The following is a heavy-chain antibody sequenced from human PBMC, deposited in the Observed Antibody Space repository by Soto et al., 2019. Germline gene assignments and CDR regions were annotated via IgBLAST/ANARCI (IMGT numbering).Heavy chain of an antibody. CDR3: ARIYAGYNSDSG. CDR1: GASIINYY. CDR2: VSNTATT. D-gene: IGHD5-18*01. V-gene: IGHV4-59*12. Sequence: SETLSLTCTVSGASIINYYWAWIRQSPGGGLESIGYVSNTATTTYNPSLKNRVTTSVDASKNQFSLKLISVTAADTAVYYCARIYAGYNSDSGWGQGTLVTVSS. J-gene: IGHJ4*02.